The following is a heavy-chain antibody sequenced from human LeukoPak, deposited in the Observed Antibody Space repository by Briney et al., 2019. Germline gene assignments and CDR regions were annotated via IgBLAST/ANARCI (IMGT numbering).Heavy chain of an antibody. CDR1: GGTFSSYA. CDR2: IIPILGIA. Sequence: SVKVSCKASGGTFSSYAISWVRQAPGQGLEWMGRIIPILGIANYAQKFQGRVTITADKSTSTAYMELSSLRSEDTAVYYCAKDWTTDAFDIWGQGTMVTVSS. CDR3: AKDWTTDAFDI. D-gene: IGHD3/OR15-3a*01. V-gene: IGHV1-69*04. J-gene: IGHJ3*02.